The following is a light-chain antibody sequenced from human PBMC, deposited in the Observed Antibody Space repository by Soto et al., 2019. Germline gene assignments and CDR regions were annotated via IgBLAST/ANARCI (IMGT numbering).Light chain of an antibody. Sequence: EIVLTQSPGTLSLSPGERATLSCRASQSVSSSYLVWHQQRPGQAPRLLIYAASSRATGIQDRFSGSGSGADFSLTISRLEPEDFAVYYCQQYDISPWTVGQGTKVDIK. CDR3: QQYDISPWT. CDR2: AAS. CDR1: QSVSSSY. J-gene: IGKJ1*01. V-gene: IGKV3-20*01.